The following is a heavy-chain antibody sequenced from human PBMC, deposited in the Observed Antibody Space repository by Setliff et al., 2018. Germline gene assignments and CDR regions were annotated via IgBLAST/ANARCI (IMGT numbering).Heavy chain of an antibody. Sequence: ASVKVSCKASGYTFTTYDINWVRRATGQGLEWMGWMNPNSGNTGYAQKFQGRFTMTRNTSISTAYMELSSLRSDDTAVYYCARIPARAAAAYCSNTNCQGGFDQWGQGTPVTVSS. CDR3: ARIPARAAAAYCSNTNCQGGFDQ. CDR2: MNPNSGNT. J-gene: IGHJ4*02. V-gene: IGHV1-8*02. CDR1: GYTFTTYD. D-gene: IGHD2-2*01.